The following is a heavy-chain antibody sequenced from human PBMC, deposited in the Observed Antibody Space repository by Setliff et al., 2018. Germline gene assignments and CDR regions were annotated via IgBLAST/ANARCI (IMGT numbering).Heavy chain of an antibody. Sequence: PSETLSLTCSVSGGSISRGSYHYGWIRQHPGKGLEWIGSIYYSGTTHYNPSLKSRVTISVDTSKNQFSLKLSSVTAADTAVYYCARDLVGWSGYPDYGMDVWGQGTTVTSP. CDR3: ARDLVGWSGYPDYGMDV. CDR2: IYYSGTT. V-gene: IGHV4-39*07. J-gene: IGHJ6*02. D-gene: IGHD3-3*01. CDR1: GGSISRGSYH.